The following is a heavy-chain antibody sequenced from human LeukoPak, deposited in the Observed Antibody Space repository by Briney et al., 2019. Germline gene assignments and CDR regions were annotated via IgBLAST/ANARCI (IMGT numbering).Heavy chain of an antibody. CDR1: GYTFNHHG. Sequence: ASVKVSCKGSGYTFNHHGISWVRQAPGQGLEWMGWISCYNGDTHYAQKFQGRVTMTTDTSTATAYMEMRSLGSDDTAIYYCARDPSNTSGFYAYFDFWGPGTLVTVSS. CDR3: ARDPSNTSGFYAYFDF. J-gene: IGHJ4*02. V-gene: IGHV1-18*01. CDR2: ISCYNGDT. D-gene: IGHD6-19*01.